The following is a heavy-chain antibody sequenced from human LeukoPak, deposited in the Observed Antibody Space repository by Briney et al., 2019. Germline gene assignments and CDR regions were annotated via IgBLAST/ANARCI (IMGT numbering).Heavy chain of an antibody. V-gene: IGHV1-69*13. J-gene: IGHJ4*02. CDR2: IIPIFGTA. Sequence: GASVKVSCKASGGTFSSYAISWVRQAPGQGLEWMGGIIPIFGTANYAQKFQGRVTITADESTSTAYMELSSLRSEDTAVYYCARDKGYSSGWYLWGSYFDYWGQGTLVTVSS. D-gene: IGHD6-19*01. CDR3: ARDKGYSSGWYLWGSYFDY. CDR1: GGTFSSYA.